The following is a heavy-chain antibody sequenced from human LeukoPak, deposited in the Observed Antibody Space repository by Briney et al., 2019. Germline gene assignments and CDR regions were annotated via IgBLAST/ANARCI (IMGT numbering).Heavy chain of an antibody. CDR1: GDSVSSGSSS. D-gene: IGHD4-23*01. V-gene: IGHV6-1*01. CDR2: TYYTSKWTG. Sequence: SQTLSLTCAISGDSVSSGSSSWHWIRQSPSRGLEWLGRTYYTSKWTGDSALSVRSRIVITPDTSKNQFTLQLNSVTGDDTAVYYCVRRAKGNSYFDPWGQGTLVVVSS. CDR3: VRRAKGNSYFDP. J-gene: IGHJ5*02.